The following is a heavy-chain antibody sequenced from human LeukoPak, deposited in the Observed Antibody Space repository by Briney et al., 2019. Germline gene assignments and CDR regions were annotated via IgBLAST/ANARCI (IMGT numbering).Heavy chain of an antibody. V-gene: IGHV4-31*03. Sequence: SETLSLTCTVSRGSVSSGNYYWSWIRQHPGKGLERIGYISSSGSTHYKSSLKSRVIISADTSTNQFSLRLCSVTAADTAFYYCARAVILTPPDYWGQGILVTVSS. D-gene: IGHD3-9*01. CDR3: ARAVILTPPDY. CDR2: ISSSGST. J-gene: IGHJ4*02. CDR1: RGSVSSGNYY.